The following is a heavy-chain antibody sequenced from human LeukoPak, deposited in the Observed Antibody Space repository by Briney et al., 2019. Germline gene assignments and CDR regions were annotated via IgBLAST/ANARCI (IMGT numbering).Heavy chain of an antibody. CDR3: TRGYYEPFDR. V-gene: IGHV4-59*01. CDR1: GGSISSSY. D-gene: IGHD3-22*01. Sequence: SETLSLTCTVAGGSISSSYWNWIRQSPGKGLEWIGNMDSSGSIKYNPSLRSRVTMSLDTSKNQVSPKLRSVTAADTATYYCTRGYYEPFDRWGQGTLVIVSS. J-gene: IGHJ5*02. CDR2: MDSSGSI.